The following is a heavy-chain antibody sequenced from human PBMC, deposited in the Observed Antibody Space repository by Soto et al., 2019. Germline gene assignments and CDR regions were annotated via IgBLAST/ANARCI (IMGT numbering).Heavy chain of an antibody. Sequence: EVQLVESGGGLVQPGRSLRLSCAASGFTFDDYAMHWVRQAPGKGLEWVSGISWNSGSIGYADSVKGRFTISRDNAKNSLYLQMNSLRAEDTALYYCAKEGVVAATNPNYFDYWGQGTLVTVSS. CDR2: ISWNSGSI. CDR1: GFTFDDYA. J-gene: IGHJ4*02. V-gene: IGHV3-9*01. CDR3: AKEGVVAATNPNYFDY. D-gene: IGHD2-15*01.